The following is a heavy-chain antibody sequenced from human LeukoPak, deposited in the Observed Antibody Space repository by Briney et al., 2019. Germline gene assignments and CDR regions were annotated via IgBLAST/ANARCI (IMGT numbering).Heavy chain of an antibody. CDR2: IYTSGST. V-gene: IGHV4-4*07. D-gene: IGHD4-11*01. J-gene: IGHJ5*02. CDR3: ARDMAVPKYNWFDP. Sequence: SDTLSLTCTVSGGSLSSYYWSWIRQPAGKGLEWIGLIYTSGSTNYNPPLKSRVTMSLDTSKNQFSLRLSSVTAADTAVYYCARDMAVPKYNWFDPWGQGTLVTVSS. CDR1: GGSLSSYY.